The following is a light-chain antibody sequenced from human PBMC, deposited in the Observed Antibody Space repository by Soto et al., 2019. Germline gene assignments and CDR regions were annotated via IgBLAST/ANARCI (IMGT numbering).Light chain of an antibody. CDR1: QSVGTN. Sequence: EIEMTQSPATLTLSPGERATLSCRASQSVGTNLAWYQQKPGQAPRLLIFGASTRATGVPARISGSGSGTDFTLTISSLQSEDFAMYYCQPYNNWPETFGQGTEVEIK. CDR2: GAS. V-gene: IGKV3-15*01. CDR3: QPYNNWPET. J-gene: IGKJ1*01.